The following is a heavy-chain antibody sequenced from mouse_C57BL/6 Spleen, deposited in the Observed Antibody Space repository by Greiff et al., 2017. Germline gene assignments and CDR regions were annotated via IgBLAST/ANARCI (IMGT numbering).Heavy chain of an antibody. J-gene: IGHJ2*01. D-gene: IGHD2-5*01. Sequence: QVQLKQPGAELVRPGSSVKLSCKASGYTFTSYWMHWVKQRPIQGLEWIGNIDPSDSETHYNQKFKDKATLTVDKSSSTAYMQLSSLTSEDSAVYYCARRRDSNYFDYWGQGTTLTVSS. CDR3: ARRRDSNYFDY. V-gene: IGHV1-52*01. CDR2: IDPSDSET. CDR1: GYTFTSYW.